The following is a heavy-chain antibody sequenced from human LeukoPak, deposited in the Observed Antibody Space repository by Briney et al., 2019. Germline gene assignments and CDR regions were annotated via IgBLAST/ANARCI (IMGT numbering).Heavy chain of an antibody. Sequence: SETLSLTCTVSGGSISSHYWSWIRQPPGKGLEWIAYLFDSVNTKDNPSLQSRLTLSADTSKNQFSLRLSSVTAADTAVYYCATIKRGSIFGYFDFWGQGLKVTVSS. CDR1: GGSISSHY. J-gene: IGHJ4*02. CDR3: ATIKRGSIFGYFDF. CDR2: LFDSVNT. V-gene: IGHV4-59*11. D-gene: IGHD5-18*01.